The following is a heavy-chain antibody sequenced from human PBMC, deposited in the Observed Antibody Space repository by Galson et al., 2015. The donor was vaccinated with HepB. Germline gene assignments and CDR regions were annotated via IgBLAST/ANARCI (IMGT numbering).Heavy chain of an antibody. J-gene: IGHJ5*02. CDR1: GFTFSTY. CDR2: VFTAGQT. D-gene: IGHD3-10*01. V-gene: IGHV3-53*01. Sequence: SLRLSCAASGFTFSTYMMWVRQAPGKGREFVSVVFTAGQTYHADSVKGRFTVSRDNSKNTLYLQMDSLRAEDTAVYYCSRAIYYGQGGFDPWGQGTLVTVSS. CDR3: SRAIYYGQGGFDP.